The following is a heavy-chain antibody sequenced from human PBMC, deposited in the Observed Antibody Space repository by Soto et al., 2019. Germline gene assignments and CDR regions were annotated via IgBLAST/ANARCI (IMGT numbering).Heavy chain of an antibody. J-gene: IGHJ4*02. V-gene: IGHV3-15*01. CDR3: TTDDPINKY. Sequence: GGSLRLSCAASGFTFSNAWMSWVRQAPGKGLEWVGRIKSKIDGGTTDYAAPVKGRFTISRDDSKNTLYLQMNSLKTEDTAVYYCTTDDPINKYWGQGTLVTVSS. CDR2: IKSKIDGGTT. CDR1: GFTFSNAW.